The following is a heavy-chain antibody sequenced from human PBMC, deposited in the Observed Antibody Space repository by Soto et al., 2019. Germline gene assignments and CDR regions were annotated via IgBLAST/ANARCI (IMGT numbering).Heavy chain of an antibody. CDR1: GYTFTSYG. CDR3: ARDLHPYYYDSSGYSPGDNWFDS. D-gene: IGHD3-22*01. J-gene: IGHJ5*01. Sequence: ASVKVSCKASGYTFTSYGISWVRQAPGQGLEWMGWISAYNGNTNYAQKLQGRVTMTTDTSTSTAYMELRSLRSDDTAVYYCARDLHPYYYDSSGYSPGDNWFDSWGQGTPVTVSS. CDR2: ISAYNGNT. V-gene: IGHV1-18*01.